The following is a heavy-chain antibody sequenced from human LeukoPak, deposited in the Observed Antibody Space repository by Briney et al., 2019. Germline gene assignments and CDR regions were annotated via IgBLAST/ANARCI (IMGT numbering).Heavy chain of an antibody. CDR2: IYYSGST. CDR1: GGSISSYY. V-gene: IGHV4-59*01. D-gene: IGHD6-13*01. J-gene: IGHJ4*02. Sequence: SETLSLTCTVPGGSISSYYWSWIRQPPGKGLEWIGYIYYSGSTNYNPSLKSRVTISVDTSKNQFPLKLSSVTAAGTAVYYCARGSGYSSSWYGYWGQGTLVTVSS. CDR3: ARGSGYSSSWYGY.